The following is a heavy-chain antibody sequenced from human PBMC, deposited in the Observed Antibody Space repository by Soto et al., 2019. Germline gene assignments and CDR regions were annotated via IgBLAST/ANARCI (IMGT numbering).Heavy chain of an antibody. CDR3: ARIGVSSGHESPDFDS. J-gene: IGHJ4*02. CDR2: ISGFNGNT. CDR1: GYTFNFYG. V-gene: IGHV1-18*01. Sequence: QVQLVQSGAEVKKPAASVKVSCKASGYTFNFYGITWVRQAPGQGLEWMGWISGFNGNTNYAADLQGRVTMTTDTSTSTAYMELRGLRSVDTAVYYCARIGVSSGHESPDFDSWGQGTLVTVSS. D-gene: IGHD3-16*01.